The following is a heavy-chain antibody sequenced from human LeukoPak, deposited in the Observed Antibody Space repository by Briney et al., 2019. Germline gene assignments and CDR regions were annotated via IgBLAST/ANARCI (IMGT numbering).Heavy chain of an antibody. V-gene: IGHV3-7*01. CDR1: GFTFSRYW. J-gene: IGHJ4*02. CDR2: IKHDGSEK. CDR3: ATDRGWRTSGYYLYYFEY. D-gene: IGHD3-3*01. Sequence: GGSLRLSCVASGFTFSRYWMSWVRQAPGKGLEWVASIKHDGSEKYYVDSVRGRFTISRDNTMNSLYLQMSSLRAEDTAVYYCATDRGWRTSGYYLYYFEYWGQGTLVTFSS.